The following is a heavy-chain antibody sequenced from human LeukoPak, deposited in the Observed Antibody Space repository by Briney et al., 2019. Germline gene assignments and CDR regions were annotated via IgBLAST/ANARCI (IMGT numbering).Heavy chain of an antibody. Sequence: SETLSLTCTVSGGSISSYYWSWIRQPPGKGLEWIGYIYYSGSTNYNPSLKSRVTISVDTPKNHFSLKLSSVTAADTAVYYCAREYSSRWASGYWGQGTLVTVSS. CDR1: GGSISSYY. V-gene: IGHV4-59*12. CDR3: AREYSSRWASGY. CDR2: IYYSGST. D-gene: IGHD6-13*01. J-gene: IGHJ4*02.